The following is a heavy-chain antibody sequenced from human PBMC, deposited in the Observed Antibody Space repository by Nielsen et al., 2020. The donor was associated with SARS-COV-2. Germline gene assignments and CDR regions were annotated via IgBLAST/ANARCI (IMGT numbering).Heavy chain of an antibody. Sequence: ASVKVSCKVSGGALTLFSMHWVRQAPGKGLEWMGGFDPEDGETIYAQKFQGRVTMTEDTSTDTAYMELSSLRSEDTAGYYCATGPGAAAGTGIWFDPWGQGTLVTVSS. CDR1: GGALTLFS. D-gene: IGHD6-13*01. CDR3: ATGPGAAAGTGIWFDP. J-gene: IGHJ5*02. CDR2: FDPEDGET. V-gene: IGHV1-24*01.